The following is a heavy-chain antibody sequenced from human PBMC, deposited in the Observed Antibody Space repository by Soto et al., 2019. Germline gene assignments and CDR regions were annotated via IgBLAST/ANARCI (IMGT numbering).Heavy chain of an antibody. CDR3: ATSLKIFGLATTRSGHLDA. V-gene: IGHV3-9*01. CDR2: ISWNSGNI. CDR1: GFTFDNYA. J-gene: IGHJ5*02. D-gene: IGHD3-3*01. Sequence: PGGSLRLSCAASGFTFDNYAMHWVRQAPGKGLEWGSGISWNSGNIGYAASVKGRFTIARDNAKTSLYLEMNSLRAEDTALYYCATSLKIFGLATTRSGHLDAWGQGALVTVSS.